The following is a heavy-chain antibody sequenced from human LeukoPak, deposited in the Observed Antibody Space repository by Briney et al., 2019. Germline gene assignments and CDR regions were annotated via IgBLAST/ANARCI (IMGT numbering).Heavy chain of an antibody. D-gene: IGHD6-13*01. V-gene: IGHV3-23*01. CDR1: GFTFSSYA. CDR2: ISDSGDDT. Sequence: GGSLRLSCAASGFTFSSYAMSWVRQAPGKGLEWVSAISDSGDDTYYADSVEGRFTISRDNSKNALYLQMHSLRAEDTAVYYCAKTPYSSSWYYFDHWGQGTLVAVSS. J-gene: IGHJ4*02. CDR3: AKTPYSSSWYYFDH.